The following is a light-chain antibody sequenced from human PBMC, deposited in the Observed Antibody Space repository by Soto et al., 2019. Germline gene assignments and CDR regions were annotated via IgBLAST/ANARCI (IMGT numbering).Light chain of an antibody. CDR3: QHCNDWSA. CDR2: GAS. Sequence: EIVMTQSPDTLSVSPGERATLSCRASQSVSDNLAWYQQKPGQPPRLLIYGASTRATGVPSRFSGSGSGRDFTLTISSLQSEDFVVYYCQHCNDWSAFGQGTRLEIK. CDR1: QSVSDN. J-gene: IGKJ5*01. V-gene: IGKV3-15*01.